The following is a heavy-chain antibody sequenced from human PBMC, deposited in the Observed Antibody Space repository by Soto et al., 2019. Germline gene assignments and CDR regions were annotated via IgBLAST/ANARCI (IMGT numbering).Heavy chain of an antibody. V-gene: IGHV4-59*07. Sequence: SDTLYITRAVSGGSINSYYWSWVRQAPGKGLEWIGYFCYSGNTNYTPSLKSRVSISADTSKNQCSLKLSSVTASDTAMYFCAISPHKGPKVSYHVMGVWGRGTTVTVSS. CDR1: GGSINSYY. CDR3: AISPHKGPKVSYHVMGV. J-gene: IGHJ6*02. CDR2: FCYSGNT. D-gene: IGHD2-2*01.